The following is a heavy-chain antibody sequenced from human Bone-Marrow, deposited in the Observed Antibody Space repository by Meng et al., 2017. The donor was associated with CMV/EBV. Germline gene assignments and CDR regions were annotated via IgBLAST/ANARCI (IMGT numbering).Heavy chain of an antibody. Sequence: SGPTLVKPTQTLTLTCTFSGFSLSTSGVGVGWIRQPPGKALEWLALTYCDDDKRYSPSLKSRLTITKDTSKNQVVLTMTNMDSVDTATHYCAHRRKDGYKSAYFDSWGQGTLVTVSS. CDR2: TYCDDDK. V-gene: IGHV2-5*02. CDR1: GFSLSTSGVG. J-gene: IGHJ4*02. CDR3: AHRRKDGYKSAYFDS. D-gene: IGHD5-24*01.